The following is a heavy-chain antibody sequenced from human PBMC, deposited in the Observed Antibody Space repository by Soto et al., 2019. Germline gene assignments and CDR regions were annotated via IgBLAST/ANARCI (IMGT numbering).Heavy chain of an antibody. J-gene: IGHJ4*02. CDR2: INTGNGNT. Sequence: QVQLVQSRAEVQKPGASVKVSCKASGYTFTSYAVHWARQAPGQGLEWMGWINTGNGNTQYSQKFQGRVTFTSDTSASTAHMELSSLRSEDTAVYYCVAIDYGDYWGQGTLVTVSS. CDR1: GYTFTSYA. D-gene: IGHD3-3*02. CDR3: VAIDYGDY. V-gene: IGHV1-3*04.